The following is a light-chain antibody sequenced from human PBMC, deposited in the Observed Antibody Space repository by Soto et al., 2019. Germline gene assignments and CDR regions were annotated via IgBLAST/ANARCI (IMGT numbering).Light chain of an antibody. CDR2: GAS. J-gene: IGKJ2*01. Sequence: EIVLTQSPGTLSWSLGERATLSCRASQSVSSKLAWYQQKPGQDPRVLIYGASSRATGIPDRFGGSGSGTDFTLTISRLEPEDFAVYSCQQDGGSPRTFGQGTKLEI. CDR1: QSVSSK. CDR3: QQDGGSPRT. V-gene: IGKV3-20*01.